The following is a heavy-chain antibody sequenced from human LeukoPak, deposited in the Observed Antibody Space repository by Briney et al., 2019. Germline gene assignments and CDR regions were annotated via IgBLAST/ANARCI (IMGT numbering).Heavy chain of an antibody. CDR2: ISSSSSYI. V-gene: IGHV3-21*01. CDR3: ARDPFGVVPAAIPGSSGAFDI. J-gene: IGHJ3*02. Sequence: GGSLRLSCAASGFTFSSYSMNWVRQAPGKGLEWVSSISSSSSYIYYADSVKGRFTISRDNAKNSLYLQMNSLRAEDMAVYYCARDPFGVVPAAIPGSSGAFDIWGQGTMVTVSS. CDR1: GFTFSSYS. D-gene: IGHD2-2*02.